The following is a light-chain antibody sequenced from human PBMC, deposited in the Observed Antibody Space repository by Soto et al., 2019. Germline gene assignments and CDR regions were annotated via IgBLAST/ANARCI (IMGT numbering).Light chain of an antibody. CDR2: GAS. J-gene: IGKJ1*01. CDR3: QQYDTSPWT. CDR1: QSVSSSY. Sequence: EIVLTQSPGTLSLSPGERGTLCCRASQSVSSSYLAWYQQKPGQAPRLLMHGASSRATGIPDRFSGSGSGTDFTLTISRLEPEDFAVYYCQQYDTSPWTFGQGTKVEIK. V-gene: IGKV3-20*01.